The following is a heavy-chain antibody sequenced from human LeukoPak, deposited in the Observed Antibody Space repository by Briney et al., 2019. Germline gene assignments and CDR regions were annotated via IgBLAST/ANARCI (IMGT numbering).Heavy chain of an antibody. Sequence: SETLSLTCTVSGGSISSYYWSWLRQPAGKGLEWIGRIYTSGSTNYNPSLKSRVTMSVDTSENQFSLKLSSVTAADTAVYYCARSIAVAGTHPFDYWGQGTLVTVSS. J-gene: IGHJ4*02. CDR2: IYTSGST. CDR3: ARSIAVAGTHPFDY. CDR1: GGSISSYY. D-gene: IGHD6-19*01. V-gene: IGHV4-4*07.